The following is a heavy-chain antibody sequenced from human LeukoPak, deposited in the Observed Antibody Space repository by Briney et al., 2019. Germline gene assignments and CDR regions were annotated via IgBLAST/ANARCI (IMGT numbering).Heavy chain of an antibody. D-gene: IGHD4-17*01. CDR1: GYTFTDYY. CDR3: VRGYGDGFYFDY. V-gene: IGHV1-2*02. Sequence: PGASVKVSCRASGYTFTDYYMHWVRQAPGQGFEWMGWINPNSGGTNYAQKFQGRVTMTRDTSISTAYMELSRLRSDDTAVYYCVRGYGDGFYFDYWGQGTLVTVSS. CDR2: INPNSGGT. J-gene: IGHJ4*02.